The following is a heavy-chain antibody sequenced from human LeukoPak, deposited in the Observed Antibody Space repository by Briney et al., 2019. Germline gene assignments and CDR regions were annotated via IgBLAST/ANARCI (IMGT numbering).Heavy chain of an antibody. CDR2: IYTSGST. Sequence: SETLSLTCTVSGGSISSGSYYWSWIRQPAGKGLEWIGRIYTSGSTNYNPSLKSRVTISVDTSKNQFSLKLSSVTAADTAVYYCARGPSITVIVVVNGAFDIWGQGTMVTVSS. D-gene: IGHD3-22*01. V-gene: IGHV4-61*02. J-gene: IGHJ3*02. CDR3: ARGPSITVIVVVNGAFDI. CDR1: GGSISSGSYY.